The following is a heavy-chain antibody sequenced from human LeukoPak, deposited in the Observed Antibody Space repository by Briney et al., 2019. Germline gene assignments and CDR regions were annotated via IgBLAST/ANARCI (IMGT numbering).Heavy chain of an antibody. D-gene: IGHD1-7*01. V-gene: IGHV4-59*01. Sequence: SETLSLTCTVSGGSISSYYWSWIRQPPGKGLEWIGYIYYSGSTNYNPSLKSRVTISVDTSKNQFSLKLSSVTAADTAVYYCARARRITGTGQFDYWAREPWSPSPQ. CDR3: ARARRITGTGQFDY. CDR2: IYYSGST. J-gene: IGHJ4*02. CDR1: GGSISSYY.